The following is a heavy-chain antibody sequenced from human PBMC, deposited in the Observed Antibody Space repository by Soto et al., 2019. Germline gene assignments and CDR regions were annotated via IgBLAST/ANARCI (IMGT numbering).Heavy chain of an antibody. D-gene: IGHD4-17*01. CDR1: GFTFRLYG. J-gene: IGHJ4*02. CDR3: AKGRDSTLLRWQYFDN. CDR2: ISYEGRNK. V-gene: IGHV3-30*18. Sequence: GGSLRLSCAVSGFTFRLYGIHWVRQAPGKGLEWVAFISYEGRNKYYADSVKGRFTLSRDNSKNTLSLQMESLRPEDTAVYYCAKGRDSTLLRWQYFDNWGQGTQVTVSS.